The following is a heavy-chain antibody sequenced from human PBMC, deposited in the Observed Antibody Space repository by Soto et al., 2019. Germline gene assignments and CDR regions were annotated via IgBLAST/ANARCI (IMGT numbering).Heavy chain of an antibody. Sequence: SETLSLTCTVSGGSISSYYWSWIRQPPGKGLEWIGYIYYSGSTNYNPSLKSRVTISVDTSKNQFSLKLSSVTAADTAVYYCARGRDSSGWYPSPDFDYWGQGTLVTVPQ. D-gene: IGHD6-19*01. CDR1: GGSISSYY. CDR3: ARGRDSSGWYPSPDFDY. V-gene: IGHV4-59*01. J-gene: IGHJ4*02. CDR2: IYYSGST.